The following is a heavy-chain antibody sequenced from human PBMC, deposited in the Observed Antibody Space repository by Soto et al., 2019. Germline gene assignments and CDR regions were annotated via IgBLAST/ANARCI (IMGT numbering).Heavy chain of an antibody. Sequence: PSETLSLTCTVSGGSISRSSYYWGWIRQSPGKGLEWIGSIYYSGSTNYNPSLKSRVTISVDTSKNQFSLKLSSVTAADTAVYYCARTPNFKYYFDYWGQGTLVTVSS. CDR2: IYYSGST. CDR1: GGSISRSSYY. D-gene: IGHD7-27*01. J-gene: IGHJ4*02. V-gene: IGHV4-39*07. CDR3: ARTPNFKYYFDY.